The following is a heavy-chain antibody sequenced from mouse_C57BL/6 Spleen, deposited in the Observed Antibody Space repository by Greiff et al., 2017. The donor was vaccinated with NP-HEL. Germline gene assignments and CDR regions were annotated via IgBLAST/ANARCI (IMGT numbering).Heavy chain of an antibody. Sequence: VQLQQSGAELVKPGASVKISCKASGYAFSSYWMNWVKQRPGKGLEWIGQIYPGDGDTNYNGKFKGKATLTADKSSSTAYMQLSSLTSEDSAVYFCARSEAVRYFDYWGQGTTLTVSS. CDR3: ARSEAVRYFDY. V-gene: IGHV1-80*01. CDR1: GYAFSSYW. CDR2: IYPGDGDT. J-gene: IGHJ2*01.